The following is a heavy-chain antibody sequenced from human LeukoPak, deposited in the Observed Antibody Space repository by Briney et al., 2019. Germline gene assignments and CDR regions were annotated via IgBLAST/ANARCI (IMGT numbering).Heavy chain of an antibody. J-gene: IGHJ4*02. V-gene: IGHV3-48*01. D-gene: IGHD3-9*01. CDR2: ISSTSSTI. CDR1: GFTFRSYS. Sequence: GGSLRLSCAASGFTFRSYSMHWVRQAPGKGLEWVSYISSTSSTIYYADSVKGRFTISRDDSKNTLYLQMNSLRAEDTAVYYCARAYYDILTTDSWGQGTLVSVSS. CDR3: ARAYYDILTTDS.